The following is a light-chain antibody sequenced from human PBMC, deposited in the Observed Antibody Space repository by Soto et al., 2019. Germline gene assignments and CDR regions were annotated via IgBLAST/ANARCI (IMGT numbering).Light chain of an antibody. J-gene: IGKJ2*01. Sequence: EIVMTQSPATLSMSPGERANFSCRASQNVNSNLGWYQQKPGQAPRLLIYGASIRTTGTPARFSGSGFGTDFTLTISSLQSEDFAVYYCQQYYNWPPFTFGQGTKLEIK. CDR3: QQYYNWPPFT. CDR1: QNVNSN. CDR2: GAS. V-gene: IGKV3-15*01.